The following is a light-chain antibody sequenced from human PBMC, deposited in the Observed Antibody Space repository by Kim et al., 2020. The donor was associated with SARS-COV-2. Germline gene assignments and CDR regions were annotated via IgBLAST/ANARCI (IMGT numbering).Light chain of an antibody. Sequence: NFMLPQPHSVSESPGKTVTISCTRSSGSVASNYVQWYQPSPGSAPPTVIYEDNQRPSGVPDRFSGSIDNSSNSASLTISGLKTEDEADYYCQSYDSSHPWLFGGGTQLTVL. J-gene: IGLJ3*02. V-gene: IGLV6-57*03. CDR3: QSYDSSHPWL. CDR2: EDN. CDR1: SGSVASNY.